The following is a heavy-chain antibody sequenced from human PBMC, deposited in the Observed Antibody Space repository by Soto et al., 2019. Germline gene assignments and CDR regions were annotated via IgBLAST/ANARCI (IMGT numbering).Heavy chain of an antibody. CDR2: IWYDGSNK. J-gene: IGHJ4*02. D-gene: IGHD3-10*01. V-gene: IGHV3-33*01. CDR1: GFTFSSYG. Sequence: GGSLRLSCAASGFTFSSYGMHWVRQAPGKGLEWVAVIWYDGSNKYYADSVKGRFTISRDNSKNTLYLQMNSLRAEETAVYYCARDKIVITMVRGVISRELDYWGQGTLVTVSS. CDR3: ARDKIVITMVRGVISRELDY.